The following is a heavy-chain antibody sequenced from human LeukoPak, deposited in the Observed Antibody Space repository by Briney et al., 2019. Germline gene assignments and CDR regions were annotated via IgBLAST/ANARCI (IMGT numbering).Heavy chain of an antibody. J-gene: IGHJ3*02. CDR3: ARTYYDDSSGYFDAFDI. D-gene: IGHD3-22*01. V-gene: IGHV3-7*01. CDR2: IKQDGSEK. Sequence: PGGSLRLSCAASGFTFSTYWMSWVRQAPGKGLEWVANIKQDGSEKYYVDSVKGRFTIFRDNAKNSLYLQMNSLRVEDTAVYYCARTYYDDSSGYFDAFDIWGQGTMVTVSS. CDR1: GFTFSTYW.